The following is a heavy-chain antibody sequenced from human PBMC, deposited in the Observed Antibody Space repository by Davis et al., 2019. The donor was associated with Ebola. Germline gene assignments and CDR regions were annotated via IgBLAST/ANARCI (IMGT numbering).Heavy chain of an antibody. Sequence: PSETLSLTCTVPGGSVTSGSSYWSWLRQPPGRGLEWIGYVYHSGTTNYNPSLESRVTISVDTSNNTFSLKLSSVTAADTAVYYCARRIVVPVPRDGMDVWGQGATVTVSS. D-gene: IGHD2-2*01. V-gene: IGHV4-61*01. CDR2: VYHSGTT. J-gene: IGHJ6*02. CDR3: ARRIVVPVPRDGMDV. CDR1: GGSVTSGSSY.